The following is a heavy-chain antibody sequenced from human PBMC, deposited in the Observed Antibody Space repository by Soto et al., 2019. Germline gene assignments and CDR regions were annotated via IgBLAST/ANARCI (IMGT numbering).Heavy chain of an antibody. V-gene: IGHV4-59*01. J-gene: IGHJ5*02. D-gene: IGHD6-13*01. Sequence: SETLSLTCTVSGGSISSYYWSWIRQPPGKGLEWIGYIYYTGSSNYNPALESRVTVSVDTSKNQFSLKLSSVTAADTAVYYCARGSEQLVWSWFDPWGQGILVTVSS. CDR1: GGSISSYY. CDR2: IYYTGSS. CDR3: ARGSEQLVWSWFDP.